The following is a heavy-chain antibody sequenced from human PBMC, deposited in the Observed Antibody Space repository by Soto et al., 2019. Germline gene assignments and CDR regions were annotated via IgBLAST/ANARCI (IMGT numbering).Heavy chain of an antibody. Sequence: QVQLVQSGAEVKTPGSSVKVSCKASGGTFSSYAISWVRQAPGQGLEWMGGIIPIFGTANYAQKFQGRVTITADKSTSTAYMELSSLRSEDTAVYYCARSPGITPLVVPAAIRGDYYYGMDVWGQGTTVTVSS. D-gene: IGHD2-2*02. J-gene: IGHJ6*02. CDR1: GGTFSSYA. CDR2: IIPIFGTA. CDR3: ARSPGITPLVVPAAIRGDYYYGMDV. V-gene: IGHV1-69*06.